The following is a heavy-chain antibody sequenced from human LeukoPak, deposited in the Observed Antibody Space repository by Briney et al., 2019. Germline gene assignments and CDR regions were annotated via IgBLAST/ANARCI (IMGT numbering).Heavy chain of an antibody. CDR3: ARTPNIAVAGKAGGGDY. D-gene: IGHD6-19*01. CDR1: GYSFTRYR. CDR2: IYPGDSDT. V-gene: IGHV5-51*01. Sequence: GESLKISCKGSGYSFTRYRIGWVREMPGKGLEWMGIIYPGDSDTRYSPSFQGQVTISADKSISTAYLQWSSLKASDTAMYYCARTPNIAVAGKAGGGDYWGQGTLVTVSS. J-gene: IGHJ4*02.